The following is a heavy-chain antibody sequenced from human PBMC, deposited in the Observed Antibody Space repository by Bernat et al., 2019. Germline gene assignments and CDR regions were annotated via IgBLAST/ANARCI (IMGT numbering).Heavy chain of an antibody. CDR2: IYSGGST. J-gene: IGHJ3*02. D-gene: IGHD3-10*01. CDR3: ARYGSGGAFDI. Sequence: EVQLVESGGGLVQPGGSLRLSCAASGFTVSSNYMSWVRQAPGKGREWVSVIYSGGSTYYADSVKGRFTISRHNSKNTLYLQMNSLRAEDTAVYYCARYGSGGAFDIWGQGKMVTVSS. V-gene: IGHV3-53*04. CDR1: GFTVSSNY.